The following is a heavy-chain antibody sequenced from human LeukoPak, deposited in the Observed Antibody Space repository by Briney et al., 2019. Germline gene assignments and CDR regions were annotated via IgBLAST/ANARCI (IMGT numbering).Heavy chain of an antibody. D-gene: IGHD4-11*01. CDR2: ISGSGGST. CDR1: GFTFSSYA. CDR3: ARDIKRRKDYHSIDY. J-gene: IGHJ4*02. Sequence: PGGSLRLSCAASGFTFSSYAMSWVRQAPGKGLEWVSAISGSGGSTYYADSVKGRFTISRDNSKNTLYLQMNSLRAEDTAVYYCARDIKRRKDYHSIDYWGQGTLVTVSS. V-gene: IGHV3-23*01.